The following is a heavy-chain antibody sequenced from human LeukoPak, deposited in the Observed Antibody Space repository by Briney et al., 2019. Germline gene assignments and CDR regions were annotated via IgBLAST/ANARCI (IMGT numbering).Heavy chain of an antibody. J-gene: IGHJ4*02. V-gene: IGHV7-4-1*02. CDR2: INTNTGNP. Sequence: GASVKVSCKASGYTFTSYAMNWVRQAPGQGLEWMGWINTNTGNPTYAQGFTGRFVFSLGTSVSTAYLQISSLKAEDTAVYYCAREVDNRDGYIYIDYWGQGTLVTVSS. CDR3: AREVDNRDGYIYIDY. D-gene: IGHD5-24*01. CDR1: GYTFTSYA.